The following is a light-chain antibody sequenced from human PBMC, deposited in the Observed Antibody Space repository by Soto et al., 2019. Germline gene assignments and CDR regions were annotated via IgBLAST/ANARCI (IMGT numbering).Light chain of an antibody. CDR3: CSYAGSSTFV. CDR1: SSDLGSYNL. J-gene: IGLJ1*01. CDR2: EGS. Sequence: QSVLTQPAPVSGSPGQSITLSCTGTSSDLGSYNLVSWYQQHPGKAPKLMIYEGSKRPSGVSYRFSGSKSGNTASLTISGLQTEDEADYYCCSYAGSSTFVFGTGTKVTVL. V-gene: IGLV2-23*01.